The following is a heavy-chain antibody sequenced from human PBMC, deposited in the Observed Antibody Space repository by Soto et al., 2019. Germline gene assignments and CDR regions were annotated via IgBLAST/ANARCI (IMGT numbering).Heavy chain of an antibody. V-gene: IGHV6-1*01. J-gene: IGHJ5*02. D-gene: IGHD6-6*01. CDR2: TYYRSKWYN. CDR3: ARTLSSSAENWFDP. Sequence: PSQTLSLTCAISGDSVSRNSAAWNWIRQSPSRGLEWLGRTYYRSKWYNDYAVSVKSRITINPDTSKNQFSLRLNSVTPEDTAVYFCARTLSSSAENWFDPWGQGTLVTVSS. CDR1: GDSVSRNSAA.